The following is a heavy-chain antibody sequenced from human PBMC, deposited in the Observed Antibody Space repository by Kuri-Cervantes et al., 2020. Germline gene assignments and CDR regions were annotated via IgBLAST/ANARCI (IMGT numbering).Heavy chain of an antibody. D-gene: IGHD4-17*01. CDR3: ARALNDYGRRGAFDI. V-gene: IGHV3-23*01. CDR2: ISTSGGGT. J-gene: IGHJ3*02. Sequence: GESLKISCAASGFTFSSYAMSWVRQAPGEGLEWVSAISTSGGGTYCADSVKGRFTISRDNSKNTLYLQMNSLRAEDTAVYYCARALNDYGRRGAFDIWGQGTMVTVSS. CDR1: GFTFSSYA.